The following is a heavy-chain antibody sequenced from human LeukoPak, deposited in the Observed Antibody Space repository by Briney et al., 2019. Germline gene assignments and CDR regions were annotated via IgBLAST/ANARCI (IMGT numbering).Heavy chain of an antibody. CDR1: GGSISSYY. D-gene: IGHD5-18*01. CDR3: ARHVGIHLWSLYFDY. V-gene: IGHV4-59*08. Sequence: SETLSLTCIVSGGSISSYYWSWIRQPPGKGLEWIGNIYSGGSTDYNLSLKSRVTISLDTSNHQFSLKLTSVTAADTAVYYCARHVGIHLWSLYFDYWGQGSLVTVSS. J-gene: IGHJ4*02. CDR2: IYSGGST.